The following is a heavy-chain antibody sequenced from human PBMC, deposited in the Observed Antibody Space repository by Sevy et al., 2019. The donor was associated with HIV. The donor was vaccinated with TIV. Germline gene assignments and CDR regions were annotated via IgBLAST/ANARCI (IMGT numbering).Heavy chain of an antibody. D-gene: IGHD3-10*01. CDR3: ARHRDYVTMVRGIDQ. Sequence: SETLSLTCTVSGGSISSSGSYWGWIRQPPGKGLEWIGNMYYSGSTYHSPSLKTRITISVDTSKNQFSLRLSSVIAADTAVYYCARHRDYVTMVRGIDQWGQGTLVTVSS. V-gene: IGHV4-39*01. J-gene: IGHJ4*02. CDR1: GGSISSSGSY. CDR2: MYYSGST.